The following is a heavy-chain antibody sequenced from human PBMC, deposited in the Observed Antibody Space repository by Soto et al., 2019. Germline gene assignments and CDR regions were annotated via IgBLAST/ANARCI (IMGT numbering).Heavy chain of an antibody. CDR1: GASITSSSYY. CDR2: TYYSGST. V-gene: IGHV4-39*01. J-gene: IGHJ4*02. CDR3: ARQQVESGSLEALDY. D-gene: IGHD1-26*01. Sequence: QLQLQESGPGLVKPSETLSLTCTVSGASITSSSYYWGWIRQPPGKGLEWIGSTYYSGSTYHNPSLKSRVTISVDTSKRQLSLKLSSVTAADTAVYYCARQQVESGSLEALDYWGQGTLATVSS.